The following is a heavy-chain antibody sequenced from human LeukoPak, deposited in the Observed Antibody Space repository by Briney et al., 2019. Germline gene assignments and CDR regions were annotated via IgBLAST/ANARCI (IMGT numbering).Heavy chain of an antibody. CDR3: TRVGGSYDGLIDY. Sequence: ASVKVSCKASGYTFTDYPIGWVGQAPGQGLEWMGWISAYNGYTNYEQSLQGRVSMTTDTSASTAYMELRSLRTDDTAMYYCTRVGGSYDGLIDYWGQGTLVTVSS. D-gene: IGHD1-26*01. CDR2: ISAYNGYT. J-gene: IGHJ4*02. CDR1: GYTFTDYP. V-gene: IGHV1-18*01.